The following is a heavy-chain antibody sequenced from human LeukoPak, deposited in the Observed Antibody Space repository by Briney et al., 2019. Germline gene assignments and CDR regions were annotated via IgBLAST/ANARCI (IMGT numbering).Heavy chain of an antibody. CDR1: GASISSSDRY. Sequence: SETLSLTCTVSGASISSSDRYWSWIRQPAGKGLEWIGRIYTSGSTNYNPSLKSRVTISVDTSKNQFSLKLSSVTAADTAVYYCARGRSSSWYFDYWGQGTLVTVSS. V-gene: IGHV4-61*02. CDR3: ARGRSSSWYFDY. J-gene: IGHJ4*02. D-gene: IGHD6-13*01. CDR2: IYTSGST.